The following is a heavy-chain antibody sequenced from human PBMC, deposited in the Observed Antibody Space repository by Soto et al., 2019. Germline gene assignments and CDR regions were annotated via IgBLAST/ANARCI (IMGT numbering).Heavy chain of an antibody. V-gene: IGHV3-23*01. D-gene: IGHD6-19*01. CDR3: AKAPRGAVAPFWH. CDR2: ISGSGGST. J-gene: IGHJ1*01. CDR1: GFTFSSYA. Sequence: GGSLSLSCAASGFTFSSYAMSWVRQAPGKGLEWVSAISGSGGSTYYADSVKGRFTISRDNSKNTLYLQMNSLRAEDTAVYYCAKAPRGAVAPFWHWGQGTLVTVSS.